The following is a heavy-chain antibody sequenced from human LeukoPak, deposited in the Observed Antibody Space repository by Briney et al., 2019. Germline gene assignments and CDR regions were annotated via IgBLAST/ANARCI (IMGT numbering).Heavy chain of an antibody. J-gene: IGHJ4*02. CDR1: GFTFSSYA. CDR2: ISGSGGNT. Sequence: GGSLRLSCAASGFTFSSYAMSWVRQAPGKGLEWVSAISGSGGNTYYADSVKGRFTVSRDNSKNALYLQMNSLRAEDTAVYHCAKSRATSDWYFFDYWGQGTLVTVSS. CDR3: AKSRATSDWYFFDY. V-gene: IGHV3-23*01. D-gene: IGHD2-21*02.